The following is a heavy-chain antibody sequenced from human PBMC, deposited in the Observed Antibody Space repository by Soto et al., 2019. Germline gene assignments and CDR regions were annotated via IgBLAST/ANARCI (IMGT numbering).Heavy chain of an antibody. V-gene: IGHV1-46*01. D-gene: IGHD3-10*01. Sequence: QVQLVQSGAEVKKPGASVKVSCKASGYTFTSYYMHWVRQAPGRGLEWMGIINPSGGSTSYAQKFQGRVTMTRDTSTSTVYMELSSLRSEDTAVYYCARDFLPQRRVVRGFDYWGQGTLVTVSS. CDR1: GYTFTSYY. CDR3: ARDFLPQRRVVRGFDY. CDR2: INPSGGST. J-gene: IGHJ4*02.